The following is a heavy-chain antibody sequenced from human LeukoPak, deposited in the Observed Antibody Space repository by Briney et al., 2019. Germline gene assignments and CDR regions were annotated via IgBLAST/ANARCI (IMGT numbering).Heavy chain of an antibody. Sequence: ASVKVSCKASGYTFTSYDINWVRQATGQGLEWMGWMNPNSGNTGYAQKFQGRVTITRNTSISTAYMELSSLRSEDTAVYYCARGGSNDSSGYYYYYYYYMDVWGKGTTVTVSS. D-gene: IGHD3-22*01. CDR1: GYTFTSYD. CDR2: MNPNSGNT. V-gene: IGHV1-8*03. CDR3: ARGGSNDSSGYYYYYYYYMDV. J-gene: IGHJ6*03.